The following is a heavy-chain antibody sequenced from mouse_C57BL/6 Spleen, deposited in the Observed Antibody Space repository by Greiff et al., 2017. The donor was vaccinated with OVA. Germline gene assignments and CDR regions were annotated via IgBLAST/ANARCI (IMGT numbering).Heavy chain of an antibody. CDR1: GYTFTSYW. CDR3: ARMDTEIDY. V-gene: IGHV1-59*01. CDR2: IDPSDSYT. J-gene: IGHJ2*01. Sequence: QVQLQQPGAELVRPGTSVKLSCKASGYTFTSYWMHWVKQRPGQGLEWIGVIDPSDSYTNYNQKFKGKATLTVDTSSSTAYMQLSSLTSEDSAVYYCARMDTEIDYWGQGTTLTVSS.